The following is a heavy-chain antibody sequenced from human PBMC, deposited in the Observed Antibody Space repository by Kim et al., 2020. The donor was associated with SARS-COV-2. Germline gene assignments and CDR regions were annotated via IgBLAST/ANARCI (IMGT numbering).Heavy chain of an antibody. CDR2: ISAYNGNT. V-gene: IGHV1-18*01. CDR3: ATTVTIGAQSKVDYYYGMDV. Sequence: ASVKVSCKASGYTFTSYGISWVRQAPGQGLEWMGWISAYNGNTNYAQKLQGRVTMTTDTSTSTAYMELRSLRSDDTAVYYCATTVTIGAQSKVDYYYGMDVWGQGTTVTVSS. D-gene: IGHD4-17*01. CDR1: GYTFTSYG. J-gene: IGHJ6*02.